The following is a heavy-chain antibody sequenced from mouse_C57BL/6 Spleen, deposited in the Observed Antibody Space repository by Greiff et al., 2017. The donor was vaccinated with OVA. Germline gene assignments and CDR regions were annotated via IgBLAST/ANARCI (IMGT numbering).Heavy chain of an antibody. D-gene: IGHD3-1*01. CDR3: ARDRASMDD. CDR2: ISDGGSYT. V-gene: IGHV5-4*01. J-gene: IGHJ4*01. Sequence: LVESGGGLVKPGGSLKLSCAASGFTFSSYAMSWVRQTPEKRLEWVATISDGGSYTYYPDNVKGRCTISRDNAKNNLYLQMSHLNSEDTAMYYCARDRASMDDWGQGTSVTVSS. CDR1: GFTFSSYA.